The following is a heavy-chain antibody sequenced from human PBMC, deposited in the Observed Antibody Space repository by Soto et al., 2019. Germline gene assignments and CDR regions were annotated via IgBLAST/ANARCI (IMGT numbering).Heavy chain of an antibody. D-gene: IGHD2-15*01. J-gene: IGHJ4*02. CDR3: ARARSVAIDY. CDR2: IYHSGST. CDR1: GGSISSGGYS. Sequence: SETLSLTCAVSGGSISSGGYSWSWIRQPPGKGLEWIGYIYHSGSTYYNPSLKSRVTISVDRSKNQFSPKLSSVTAADTAVYYCARARSVAIDYWGQGTLVTVSS. V-gene: IGHV4-30-2*01.